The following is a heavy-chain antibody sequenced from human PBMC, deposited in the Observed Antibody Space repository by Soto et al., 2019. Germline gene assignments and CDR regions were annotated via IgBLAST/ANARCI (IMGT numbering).Heavy chain of an antibody. CDR1: GGSISSYY. CDR2: IYYSGST. D-gene: IGHD3-10*01. Sequence: PSETLSLTCTVSGGSISSYYWSWIRQPPGKGLEWIGYIYYSGSTNYNPSLKSRVTISIDTSKNQFSLKLSSVTAADTAVYYCATYYYGSGHDYWGQGTLVTVSS. V-gene: IGHV4-59*01. J-gene: IGHJ4*02. CDR3: ATYYYGSGHDY.